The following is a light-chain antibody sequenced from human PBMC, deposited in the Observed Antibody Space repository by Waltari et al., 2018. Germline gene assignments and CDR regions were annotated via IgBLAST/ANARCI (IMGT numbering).Light chain of an antibody. V-gene: IGKV2-30*02. CDR3: MQGTHWPLYT. CDR2: KVS. Sequence: DVVMTQSPLSLPVTLGQPASISCTSRQSLMHRDGNAYLNWFQQRPGQSPRRLIYKVSNRDPGFPDRFSGSGSGTDFTLRISRVEAEDIGVYYCMQGTHWPLYTFGQGTKLEIK. J-gene: IGKJ2*01. CDR1: QSLMHRDGNAY.